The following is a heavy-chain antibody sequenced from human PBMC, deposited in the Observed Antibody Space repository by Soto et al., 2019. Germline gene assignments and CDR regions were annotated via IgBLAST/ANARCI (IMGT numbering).Heavy chain of an antibody. J-gene: IGHJ4*02. Sequence: QVQLVESGGGVVQPGRSLRLSCAASGFTFSSYGMHWVRQAPGKGLEWVAVIWYDGSNKYYEDSVKGRFTVSRDNSKNTLDLQMNRLRAEDTAVYYCARDSRSSGYYYDFDYWGQGTLVTVSS. CDR3: ARDSRSSGYYYDFDY. CDR1: GFTFSSYG. CDR2: IWYDGSNK. V-gene: IGHV3-33*01. D-gene: IGHD3-22*01.